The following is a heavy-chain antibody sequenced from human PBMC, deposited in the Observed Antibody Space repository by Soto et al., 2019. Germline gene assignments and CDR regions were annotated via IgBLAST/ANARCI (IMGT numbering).Heavy chain of an antibody. CDR1: GFTFSNAW. V-gene: IGHV3-15*01. J-gene: IGHJ4*02. Sequence: TGGSLRLSCAASGFTFSNAWMSWVRQAPGKGLEWVGRIKSKTDGGTTDYAAPVKGRFTISREDSKNTLYLQMNSLKTEDTAVYYCTTVTSYYDFWSGYYTVGFDYWGRGTLVTVSS. CDR2: IKSKTDGGTT. D-gene: IGHD3-3*01. CDR3: TTVTSYYDFWSGYYTVGFDY.